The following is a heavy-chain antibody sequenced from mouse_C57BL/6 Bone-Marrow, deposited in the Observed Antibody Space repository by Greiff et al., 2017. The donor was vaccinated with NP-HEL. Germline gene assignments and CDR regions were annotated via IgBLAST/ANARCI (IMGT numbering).Heavy chain of an antibody. V-gene: IGHV1-39*01. CDR1: GYSFTDYN. D-gene: IGHD1-1*01. J-gene: IGHJ1*03. Sequence: EVQRVESGPELVKPGASVKISCKASGYSFTDYNMNWVKQSNGKSLEWIGVINPNYGTTSYNQKFKGKATLTVDQSSSTAYMQLNSLTSEDSAVYYCARYYYGSSYPWYFDVWGTGTTVTVSS. CDR2: INPNYGTT. CDR3: ARYYYGSSYPWYFDV.